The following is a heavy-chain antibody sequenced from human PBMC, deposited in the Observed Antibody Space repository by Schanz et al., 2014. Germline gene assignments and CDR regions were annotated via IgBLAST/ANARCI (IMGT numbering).Heavy chain of an antibody. Sequence: AQLVESGGGVVQPGGSLSLSCAASGFKFENYAMNWVRQAPGKGLEWVSSLDRSGGKTYYADSGTGRFTISRDNSKKTLYLQMSSLTAEDTAVYYCARDKDVISTHFYSPFYFYVMDVWGQGTTVTVSS. D-gene: IGHD3-3*02. CDR2: LDRSGGKT. CDR1: GFKFENYA. J-gene: IGHJ6*02. V-gene: IGHV3-23*04. CDR3: ARDKDVISTHFYSPFYFYVMDV.